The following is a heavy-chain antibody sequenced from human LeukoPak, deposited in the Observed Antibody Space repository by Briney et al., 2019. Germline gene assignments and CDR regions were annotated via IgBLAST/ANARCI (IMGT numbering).Heavy chain of an antibody. V-gene: IGHV3-74*01. CDR3: ARGLGGYTSSQAY. J-gene: IGHJ4*02. Sequence: GGSLRLSCAASGFTFSSYWMHWVRHAPGKGLVWVSPINTDGSSTNYADSVKGRFTISRDKAKNTLYLQMNSLRAEDTAVYYCARGLGGYTSSQAYWGQGTLVTVSS. CDR2: INTDGSST. CDR1: GFTFSSYW. D-gene: IGHD6-13*01.